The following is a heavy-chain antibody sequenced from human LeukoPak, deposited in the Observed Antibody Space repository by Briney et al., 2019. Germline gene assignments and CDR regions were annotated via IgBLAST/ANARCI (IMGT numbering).Heavy chain of an antibody. CDR2: IWYDGSNK. Sequence: PGGSLRLSCAASGFTFSSYGMHWVRQAPGKGLEWVAVIWYDGSNKFYADSVKGRFTISRDNSKNTLYLQMNSLGAEDTAVYYCARDRAAADLDYWGQGTLVTVSS. V-gene: IGHV3-33*01. CDR1: GFTFSSYG. CDR3: ARDRAAADLDY. J-gene: IGHJ4*02. D-gene: IGHD6-13*01.